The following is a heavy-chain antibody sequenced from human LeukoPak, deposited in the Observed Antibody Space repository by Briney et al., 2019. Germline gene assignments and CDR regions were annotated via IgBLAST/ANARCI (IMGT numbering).Heavy chain of an antibody. CDR2: INPNSGGT. CDR1: GYTFTGYY. D-gene: IGHD2-21*02. Sequence: GASVKVSCKASGYTFTGYYIHWVRQAPGHGLDWMGWINPNSGGTNYAQKFQGRVTMTRDTSISTAYMELSRLRSDDTAVYYCARGTYCGGDCIGNWGQGTLVIVSS. V-gene: IGHV1-2*02. CDR3: ARGTYCGGDCIGN. J-gene: IGHJ4*02.